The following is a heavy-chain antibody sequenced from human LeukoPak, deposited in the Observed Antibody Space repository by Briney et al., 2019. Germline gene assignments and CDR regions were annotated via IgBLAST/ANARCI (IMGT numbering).Heavy chain of an antibody. D-gene: IGHD3-10*01. CDR2: ISSSSSYI. V-gene: IGHV3-21*01. Sequence: PGGSLRLSCAASGFTFSSYSMNWVRQAPGKGLKWVSSISSSSSYIYYADSVKGRFTISRDNAKNSLYLQMNSLRAEDTAVYYCARGHFGEFDPWGQGTLVTVSS. CDR1: GFTFSSYS. J-gene: IGHJ5*02. CDR3: ARGHFGEFDP.